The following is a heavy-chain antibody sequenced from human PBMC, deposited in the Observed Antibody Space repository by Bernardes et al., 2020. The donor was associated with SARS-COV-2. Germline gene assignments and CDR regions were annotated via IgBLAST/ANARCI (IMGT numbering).Heavy chain of an antibody. Sequence: SETLSLTCSVSGGYISNYYWSWIRQAPGKGLEWIGYIYYSGSTNYNPSLKSRVTISVDTSKNQVSLKLTSVTAADTAMYYCARHPLGYCSGGNCYWFFDLWGRGTLVTVSS. D-gene: IGHD2-15*01. J-gene: IGHJ2*01. CDR3: ARHPLGYCSGGNCYWFFDL. CDR2: IYYSGST. V-gene: IGHV4-59*08. CDR1: GGYISNYY.